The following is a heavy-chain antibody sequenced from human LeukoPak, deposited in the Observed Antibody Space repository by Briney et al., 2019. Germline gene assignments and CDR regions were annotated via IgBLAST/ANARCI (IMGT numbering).Heavy chain of an antibody. D-gene: IGHD3-3*01. CDR2: ISSNGGST. V-gene: IGHV3-64*01. Sequence: PGGSLRLSCAASGFTFSSYAMHWVRQAPGKGLEYVSAISSNGGSTYYANSVKGRFTISRDNAKNSLYPQMNSLRAEDMALYYCAKGVGYDFALDAFDIWGQGTMVTVSS. CDR1: GFTFSSYA. CDR3: AKGVGYDFALDAFDI. J-gene: IGHJ3*02.